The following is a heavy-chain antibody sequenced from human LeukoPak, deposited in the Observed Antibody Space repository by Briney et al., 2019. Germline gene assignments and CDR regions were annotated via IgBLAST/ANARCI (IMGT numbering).Heavy chain of an antibody. D-gene: IGHD6-19*01. CDR2: INTNTGNP. CDR1: GYSFTSYA. CDR3: ARVAEYSSGWYDPFDY. Sequence: EASVKVSCKASGYSFTSYAMNWVRLAPGQGLEWMGWINTNTGNPTYAQGFTGRCVFSLDTSVSTAYLQISSLKAEDTAVYSCARVAEYSSGWYDPFDYWGQGTLVTVSS. V-gene: IGHV7-4-1*02. J-gene: IGHJ4*02.